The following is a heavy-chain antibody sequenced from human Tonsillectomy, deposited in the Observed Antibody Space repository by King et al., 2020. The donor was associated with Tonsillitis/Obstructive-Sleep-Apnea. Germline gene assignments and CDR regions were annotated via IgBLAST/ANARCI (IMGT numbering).Heavy chain of an antibody. CDR2: ISAYNGNT. V-gene: IGHV1-18*01. CDR3: ARVHIVVVPAAIRGYYGMDV. CDR1: GYTFTSYG. D-gene: IGHD2-2*02. J-gene: IGHJ6*02. Sequence: QLVQSGAEVKKPGASVKVSCKASGYTFTSYGISWVRQAPGQGLEWMGWISAYNGNTNYAQKLQGRVTMTTDTSTSTAYMELRSLRSDDTAVYYCARVHIVVVPAAIRGYYGMDVWGQGTTVTVSS.